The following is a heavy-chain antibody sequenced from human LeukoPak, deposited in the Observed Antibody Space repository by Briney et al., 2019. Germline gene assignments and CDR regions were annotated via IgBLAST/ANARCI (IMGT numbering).Heavy chain of an antibody. Sequence: GALRLSCAASGFIFSSYSMSWVRQAPGKGLEWVSSIGSSSSYIHYADSVKGRFTISRDNAQNSLYLQMNSLRVEDTAVYYCLGAFDFWGQGTMVTVSS. CDR3: LGAFDF. V-gene: IGHV3-21*01. CDR2: IGSSSSYI. J-gene: IGHJ3*01. CDR1: GFIFSSYS.